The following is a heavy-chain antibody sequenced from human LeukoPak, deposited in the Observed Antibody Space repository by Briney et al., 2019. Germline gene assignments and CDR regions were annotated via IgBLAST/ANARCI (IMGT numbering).Heavy chain of an antibody. CDR3: ARERCSSCCFDY. J-gene: IGHJ4*02. CDR2: IYYSGST. D-gene: IGHD6-13*01. Sequence: PSETLSLTCTVSGDSISSYYWSWIRQPPGKGREWIGYIYYSGSTNYNPSLQSRVTISVDTSKNQFSLKLSSVTAADTAVYYCARERCSSCCFDYWGQGTLVTVSS. V-gene: IGHV4-59*01. CDR1: GDSISSYY.